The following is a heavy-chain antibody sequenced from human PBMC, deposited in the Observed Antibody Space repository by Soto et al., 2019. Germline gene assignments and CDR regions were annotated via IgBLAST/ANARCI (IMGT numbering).Heavy chain of an antibody. Sequence: PSETLSLTCAVYGGSFSGYYWSWIRQPPGKGLEWIGEINHSGSTNYNPSLKSRVTISVDTSKNQFSLKLSSVTAADTAVYYCARAGYNWNYVGAFDIWGQGTMVTVSS. V-gene: IGHV4-34*01. J-gene: IGHJ3*02. CDR1: GGSFSGYY. CDR2: INHSGST. CDR3: ARAGYNWNYVGAFDI. D-gene: IGHD1-7*01.